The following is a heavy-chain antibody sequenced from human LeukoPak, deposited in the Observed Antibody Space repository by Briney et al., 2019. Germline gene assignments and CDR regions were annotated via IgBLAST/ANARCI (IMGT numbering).Heavy chain of an antibody. Sequence: SETLSLTCTVSGDSISSSSYYWGWIRQPPGKGLEWIGSIYYSGSTYYNPSLKSRVTISVDTSKNQFSLKLSSVTAADTAVYYCANLFWGCYRHLDYWGQGTLVTVSS. D-gene: IGHD3-16*02. CDR1: GDSISSSSYY. CDR3: ANLFWGCYRHLDY. V-gene: IGHV4-39*01. CDR2: IYYSGST. J-gene: IGHJ4*02.